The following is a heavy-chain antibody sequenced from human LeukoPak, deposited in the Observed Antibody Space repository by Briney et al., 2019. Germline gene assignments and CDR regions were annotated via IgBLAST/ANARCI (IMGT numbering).Heavy chain of an antibody. Sequence: SETLSLTCNVSGGSISSYYWTWIRQPPGKGLEWIGYIYYSGSTNYNPSLKSRVTISVDTSKNQFSLKLSSVTAADTAVYYCARGLNRNDYGDYGYWGQGTLVTVSS. CDR1: GGSISSYY. D-gene: IGHD4-17*01. CDR2: IYYSGST. J-gene: IGHJ4*02. CDR3: ARGLNRNDYGDYGY. V-gene: IGHV4-59*01.